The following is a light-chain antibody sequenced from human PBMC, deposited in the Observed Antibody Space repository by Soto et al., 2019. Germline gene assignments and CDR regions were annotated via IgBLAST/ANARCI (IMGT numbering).Light chain of an antibody. CDR2: GAS. CDR3: QQYNTWPPWT. CDR1: QSVSNN. V-gene: IGKV3-15*01. Sequence: EIVLTQSPGTLSLSPGERATLSFRASQSVSNNYLAWYQQKPGQAPRLLIYGASTRATGVPARFSGSGSGTEFTLTISSLQSEDFAVYYCQQYNTWPPWTFGQGTKVDI. J-gene: IGKJ1*01.